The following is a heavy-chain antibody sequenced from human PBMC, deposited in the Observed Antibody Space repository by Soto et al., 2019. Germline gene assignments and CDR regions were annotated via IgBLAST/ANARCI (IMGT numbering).Heavy chain of an antibody. J-gene: IGHJ4*02. CDR1: GFTFSSYA. D-gene: IGHD5-18*01. CDR3: AKAVFVGRVYSYGPKFDY. CDR2: ISGSGGST. V-gene: IGHV3-23*01. Sequence: GGSLRLSCAASGFTFSSYAMSWVRQAPGKGLEWVSAISGSGGSTYYADSVKGRFTISRDNSKNTLYLQMNSLRAEDTAVYYCAKAVFVGRVYSYGPKFDYWGQGTLVTVSS.